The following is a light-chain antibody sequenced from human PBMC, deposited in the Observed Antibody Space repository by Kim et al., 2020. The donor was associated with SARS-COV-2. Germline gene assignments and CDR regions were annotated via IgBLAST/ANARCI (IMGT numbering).Light chain of an antibody. J-gene: IGKJ2*01. CDR3: MQGSHWPYT. V-gene: IGKV2-30*01. CDR1: QSLVYSDGNTY. Sequence: QPASISCTSSQSLVYSDGNTYLNWFQQRQGQSPRRLIYRVSNRDSGVPDRFSGSVSGAVFTLKISSVEVEDIGLYFCMQGSHWPYTFGQGTKLEI. CDR2: RVS.